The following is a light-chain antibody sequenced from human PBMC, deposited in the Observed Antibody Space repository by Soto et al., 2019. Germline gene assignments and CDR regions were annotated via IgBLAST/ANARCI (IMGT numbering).Light chain of an antibody. CDR1: SSDVGGYNY. Sequence: QSVLTQPASVSGSPGQSITISCTGSSSDVGGYNYVSWYQQHPGKAPKVLIYDVNQRPSGVPDRFSGSKSGNTAYLTISGLQAEDEADYYCYSYAGDVTFVFGRGTKVTVL. CDR2: DVN. V-gene: IGLV2-11*01. J-gene: IGLJ1*01. CDR3: YSYAGDVTFV.